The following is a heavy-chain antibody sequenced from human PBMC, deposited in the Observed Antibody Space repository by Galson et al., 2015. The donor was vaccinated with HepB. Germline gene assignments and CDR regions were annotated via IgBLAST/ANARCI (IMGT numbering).Heavy chain of an antibody. Sequence: TLSLTCTVSDGSISGGDYSWTWIRHPPGRGLEWIGNIYHSGSTYYNPSLKSRVAISVDRSKNQFSLRLSSVTAADTAVYYCARAPIRGYCSGTTCPGYYYYGMDVWGQGTTVTVSS. J-gene: IGHJ6*02. CDR1: DGSISGGDYS. CDR2: IYHSGST. V-gene: IGHV4-30-2*01. CDR3: ARAPIRGYCSGTTCPGYYYYGMDV. D-gene: IGHD2-2*01.